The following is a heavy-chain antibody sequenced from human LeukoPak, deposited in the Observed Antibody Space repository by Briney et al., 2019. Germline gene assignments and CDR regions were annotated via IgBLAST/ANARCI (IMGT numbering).Heavy chain of an antibody. CDR2: INPNSGGT. Sequence: ASVKVSCKASGYTFTGYYMHWVRQAPGQGLEWMGWINPNSGGTNYAQKFQGRVTMTRDTSISTAYMELSRLRSDDTAVYYCARDIAAAGPFDYWGQGTLVTVFS. J-gene: IGHJ4*02. D-gene: IGHD6-13*01. CDR1: GYTFTGYY. V-gene: IGHV1-2*02. CDR3: ARDIAAAGPFDY.